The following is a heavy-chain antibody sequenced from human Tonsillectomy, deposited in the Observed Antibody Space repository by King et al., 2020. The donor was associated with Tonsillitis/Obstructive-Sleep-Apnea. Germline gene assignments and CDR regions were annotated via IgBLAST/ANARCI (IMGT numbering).Heavy chain of an antibody. Sequence: VQLVESGGGVVQPGRSLRLSCAASGFTFSSYGMHWVRQAPGKGLEWVAVIWYDGSNKYYADAVKGRFTISRDNSNNMLYLQMNSLRAEDTALYYCASDPVDLEFWSGYPMGWFDPWGQGTLVTVSS. J-gene: IGHJ5*02. CDR3: ASDPVDLEFWSGYPMGWFDP. CDR1: GFTFSSYG. D-gene: IGHD3-3*01. V-gene: IGHV3-33*01. CDR2: IWYDGSNK.